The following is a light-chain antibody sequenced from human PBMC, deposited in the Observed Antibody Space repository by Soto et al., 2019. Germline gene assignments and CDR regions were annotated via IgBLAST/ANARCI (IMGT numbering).Light chain of an antibody. CDR1: HSVSSSY. J-gene: IGKJ2*01. CDR3: HQYGSSPYT. CDR2: GAS. V-gene: IGKV3-20*01. Sequence: DIVLTQSPGTLSSSPGDRATLSCRASHSVSSSYLAWYQQKPGQAPRLLIYGASSRATGIPDRFSGSGSGTDFTLTISRLEPEDFAVYYCHQYGSSPYTFGQGTKLEIK.